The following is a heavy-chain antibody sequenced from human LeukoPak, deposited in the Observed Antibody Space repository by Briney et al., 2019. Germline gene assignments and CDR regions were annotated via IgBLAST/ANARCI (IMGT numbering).Heavy chain of an antibody. CDR2: ISYDGSNK. CDR3: ARGEWGYCSSTSCPVPDAFDI. D-gene: IGHD2-2*01. CDR1: GFTFSSYA. V-gene: IGHV3-30-3*01. Sequence: PGRSLRLSSAASGFTFSSYAMHWLRQAPGKAREWVGDISYDGSNKYYADSVRRRFTISRDNSKNTLYLQMNSLRAEDTAVYYCARGEWGYCSSTSCPVPDAFDIWGQGTMVTVSS. J-gene: IGHJ3*02.